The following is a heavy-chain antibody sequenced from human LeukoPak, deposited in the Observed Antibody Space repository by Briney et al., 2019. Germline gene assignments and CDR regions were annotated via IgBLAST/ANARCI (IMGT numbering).Heavy chain of an antibody. J-gene: IGHJ4*02. Sequence: GGSLRLSCAASGFTFSSYWMSWVRQAPGKGLEWVANIKQDGSEKYYVDSVKGRFTISRDNAKNSLYLQMNSLRAEDTAVYYCARGTKGYDYYFDYWGQGTLVTVSS. CDR2: IKQDGSEK. V-gene: IGHV3-7*01. D-gene: IGHD5-12*01. CDR3: ARGTKGYDYYFDY. CDR1: GFTFSSYW.